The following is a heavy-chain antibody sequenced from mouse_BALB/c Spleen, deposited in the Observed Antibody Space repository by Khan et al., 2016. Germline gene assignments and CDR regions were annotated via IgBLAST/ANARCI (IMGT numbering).Heavy chain of an antibody. CDR3: ASDGPNYAMDY. CDR1: GYSITSDYA. J-gene: IGHJ4*01. D-gene: IGHD2-3*01. V-gene: IGHV3-2*02. Sequence: EVQLQESGPGLMKPSQSLSLTCTVTGYSITSDYAWNWIRQFPGNKLEWMGYILYSGRTTYPPSLKHRISITRDTSKHQFFLQLNSVTIEDTATYYCASDGPNYAMDYWGQGTSVTASS. CDR2: ILYSGRT.